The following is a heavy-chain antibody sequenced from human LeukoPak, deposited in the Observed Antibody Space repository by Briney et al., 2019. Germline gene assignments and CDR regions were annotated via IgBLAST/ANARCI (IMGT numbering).Heavy chain of an antibody. Sequence: PGGSLRLSCAASGFTFSSYSMTWVRQTPGKGLEWVSGISDSGDGTYYADSVKGQFTISRDNSRNTLYLEMNSLRAEDTAVYYCTKWSGFGNDWGQGTLVTVSS. J-gene: IGHJ4*02. CDR1: GFTFSSYS. D-gene: IGHD3-10*01. CDR2: ISDSGDGT. CDR3: TKWSGFGND. V-gene: IGHV3-23*01.